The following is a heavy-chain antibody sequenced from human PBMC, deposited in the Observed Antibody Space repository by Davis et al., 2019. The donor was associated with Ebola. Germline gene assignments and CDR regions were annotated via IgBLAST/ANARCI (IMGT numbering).Heavy chain of an antibody. CDR3: ARDRRCSSTSCYYYGMDV. V-gene: IGHV4-31*03. D-gene: IGHD2-2*01. Sequence: PSETLSLTCTVSGGSISSGGYYWSWIRQHPGKGLEWIGYIYYSGSTYYNPSLKSRVTISVDTSKNQFSLKLSSVTAADTAVYYCARDRRCSSTSCYYYGMDVWGQGTTVTVSS. CDR2: IYYSGST. CDR1: GGSISSGGYY. J-gene: IGHJ6*02.